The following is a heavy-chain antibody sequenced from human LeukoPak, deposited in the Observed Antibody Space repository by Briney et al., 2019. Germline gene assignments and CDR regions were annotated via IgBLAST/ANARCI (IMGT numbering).Heavy chain of an antibody. J-gene: IGHJ5*02. D-gene: IGHD3-10*01. CDR1: GFTVSSNY. CDR2: IYSGGST. V-gene: IGHV3-53*01. Sequence: GGSLRLSCAASGFTVSSNYMSWVRQAPGKGLEWVSVIYSGGSTYYADSVKGRFTISRDNSKNTLYLQMNSLRAEDTAVYYCARDDSPMVRGVTSLDWFDPLGQGTLVTVSS. CDR3: ARDDSPMVRGVTSLDWFDP.